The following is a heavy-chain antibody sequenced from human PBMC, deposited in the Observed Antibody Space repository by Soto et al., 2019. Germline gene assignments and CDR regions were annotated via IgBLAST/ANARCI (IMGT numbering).Heavy chain of an antibody. J-gene: IGHJ3*02. CDR3: ARDLWGSLEAFDI. CDR1: GGSISSYY. Sequence: SETLSLTCTVSGGSISSYYWSWIRQPPGKGLEWIGYIYYSGSTNYNPSLKSRVTISVDTSKNQFSLKLSSVTAADTAVYYCARDLWGSLEAFDIWGQGTMVTVSS. CDR2: IYYSGST. V-gene: IGHV4-59*01. D-gene: IGHD7-27*01.